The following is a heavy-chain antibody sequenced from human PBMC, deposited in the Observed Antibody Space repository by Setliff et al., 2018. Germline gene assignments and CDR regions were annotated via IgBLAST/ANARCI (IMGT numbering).Heavy chain of an antibody. CDR1: GGSISSYY. Sequence: SETLSLTCTVSGGSISSYYWSWIRQPPGKGLEWIGHIYIGGSANYNPSLKSRVTMSIDTSKNKFSLKLNSVTAADMAVYYCAREQWLDPPGYYYMDVWAKGTTVTVSS. CDR2: IYIGGSA. V-gene: IGHV4-4*07. D-gene: IGHD6-19*01. J-gene: IGHJ6*03. CDR3: AREQWLDPPGYYYMDV.